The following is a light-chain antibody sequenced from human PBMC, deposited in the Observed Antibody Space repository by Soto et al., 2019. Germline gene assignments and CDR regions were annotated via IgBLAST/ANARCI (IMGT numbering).Light chain of an antibody. CDR1: QSVSSS. CDR2: GAS. J-gene: IGKJ4*01. Sequence: EIVMTQSQATLSVSPGETATLSCRASQSVSSSFAWSQQNPGQAPRLLFYGASTRATGIPARFSGGGSGTAFTLTITSLQSEDFAGYYCQQYNNWPPLTFGGGNKVEIK. V-gene: IGKV3-15*01. CDR3: QQYNNWPPLT.